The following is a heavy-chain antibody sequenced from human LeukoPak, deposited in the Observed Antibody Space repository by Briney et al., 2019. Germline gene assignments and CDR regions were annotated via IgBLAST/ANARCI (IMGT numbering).Heavy chain of an antibody. Sequence: GGSLRLSCAASGFTFDDYGMSWVRQAPGKGLEWVSGINWNGGSTGYADSVKGRFTISRDNAKNSLYLQMNSLRAEDTAVYYCARDSSHITMIGYFQHWGQGTLVTVSS. CDR3: ARDSSHITMIGYFQH. D-gene: IGHD3-22*01. J-gene: IGHJ1*01. CDR1: GFTFDDYG. CDR2: INWNGGST. V-gene: IGHV3-20*04.